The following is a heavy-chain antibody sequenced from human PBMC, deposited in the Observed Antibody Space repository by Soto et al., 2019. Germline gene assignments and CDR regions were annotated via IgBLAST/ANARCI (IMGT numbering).Heavy chain of an antibody. CDR3: ARTATVTTCFDY. CDR2: IYYSGST. J-gene: IGHJ4*02. Sequence: QVQLQESGPGLVKPSQTLSLTCTVSGGSISSDNYYWSWIRQHPGKGLEWIGYIYYSGSTYYNPSLQSRVTISVDTSKNQFSLKLSSVTAADTAVYSCARTATVTTCFDYWGQGTLVTVSS. D-gene: IGHD4-17*01. V-gene: IGHV4-31*03. CDR1: GGSISSDNYY.